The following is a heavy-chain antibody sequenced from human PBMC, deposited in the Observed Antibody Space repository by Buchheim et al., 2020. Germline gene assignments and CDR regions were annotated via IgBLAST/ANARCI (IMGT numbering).Heavy chain of an antibody. J-gene: IGHJ4*02. CDR1: GGSVKSDGSY. D-gene: IGHD3-16*01. Sequence: QVQLQESGPGLVKPSQTLSLICTVSGGSVKSDGSYWTWIRQHPVKGLEWIGYIYYTGSTAYNPSLKSRLTLSVDTSKNQSSLKLRNVTAADTAMYFCAREGNWGSFDLWGQGTL. CDR3: AREGNWGSFDL. V-gene: IGHV4-31*03. CDR2: IYYTGST.